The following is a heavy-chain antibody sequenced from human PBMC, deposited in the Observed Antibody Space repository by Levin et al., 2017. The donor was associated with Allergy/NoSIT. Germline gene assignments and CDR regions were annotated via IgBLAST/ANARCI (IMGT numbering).Heavy chain of an antibody. Sequence: VASVKVSCKASGGTFSSYAISWVRQAPGQGLEWMGGIIPIFGTANYAQKFQGRVTITADKSTSTAYMELSSLRSEDTAVYYCARGSSSWYQGGMDVWGQGTTVTVSS. CDR3: ARGSSSWYQGGMDV. CDR1: GGTFSSYA. D-gene: IGHD6-13*01. J-gene: IGHJ6*02. V-gene: IGHV1-69*06. CDR2: IIPIFGTA.